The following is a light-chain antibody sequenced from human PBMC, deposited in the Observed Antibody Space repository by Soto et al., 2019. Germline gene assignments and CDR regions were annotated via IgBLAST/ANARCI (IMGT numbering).Light chain of an antibody. CDR1: QNVGSF. CDR2: DAS. Sequence: ENVFTQSPATLSLSPGERATLSCRASQNVGSFLTWYQQKPGQAPRLLIYDASNRATGITASFSGSGSGTDFTLTISSLGPEDFAVYYCQQRSNWPIFGPGTKVVI. J-gene: IGKJ3*01. V-gene: IGKV3-11*01. CDR3: QQRSNWPI.